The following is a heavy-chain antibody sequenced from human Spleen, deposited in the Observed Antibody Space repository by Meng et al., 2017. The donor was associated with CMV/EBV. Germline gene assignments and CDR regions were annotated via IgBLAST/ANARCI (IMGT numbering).Heavy chain of an antibody. D-gene: IGHD1-14*01. CDR3: ASGDRNSRPHTYYYYYYGMDV. CDR2: IYYSGST. V-gene: IGHV4-59*01. Sequence: GSLRLSCTVSGGSISSYYWSWIRQPPGKGLEWIGYIYYSGSTNYNPSLKSRVTISVDTSKNQFSLKLSSVTAADTAVYYCASGDRNSRPHTYYYYYYGMDVWGQGTTVTVSS. CDR1: GGSISSYY. J-gene: IGHJ6*02.